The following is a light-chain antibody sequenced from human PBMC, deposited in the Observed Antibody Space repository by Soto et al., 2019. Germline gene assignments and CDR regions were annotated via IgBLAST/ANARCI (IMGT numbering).Light chain of an antibody. CDR1: QAISSA. Sequence: AIQMTQSPSSLSASAGDSVTISCRASQAISSALAWYQQIPGKPPKLLIYDVSTLEGGVPSRFSGSGSGTDFTLSISSLQPEDFTTYYCQQFQNYPLTFGGGTNVE. J-gene: IGKJ4*01. CDR2: DVS. V-gene: IGKV1D-13*01. CDR3: QQFQNYPLT.